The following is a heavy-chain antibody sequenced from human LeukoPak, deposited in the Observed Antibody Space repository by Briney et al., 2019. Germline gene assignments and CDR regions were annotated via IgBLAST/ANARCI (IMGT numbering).Heavy chain of an antibody. CDR3: SRENGAFSPFGY. CDR2: ISLSGLT. CDR1: GGSISNTNW. J-gene: IGHJ4*02. V-gene: IGHV4-4*02. Sequence: SGTLSLTCGVSGGSISNTNWWSWFRQPPGQGLEWSGGISLSGLTNYNPSLKSRVTVSLDKSKNHLSLNLTSVTAAATAAYYCSRENGAFSPFGYWGQGTLVTVPS. D-gene: IGHD2-8*01.